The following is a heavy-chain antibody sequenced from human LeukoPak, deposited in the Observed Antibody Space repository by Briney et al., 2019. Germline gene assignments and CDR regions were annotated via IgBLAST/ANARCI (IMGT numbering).Heavy chain of an antibody. CDR2: MNPNSGNT. V-gene: IGHV1-8*01. CDR1: GYTFTSYD. Sequence: ASVKVSCKASGYTFTSYDINWVRQATGQGLEWMGWMNPNSGNTGYAQKFQGRVTMTRNTSISTAYMELSSLRSEDTAVCYCARGVAARPGYYYYYYMDVWGKGTTVTVSS. D-gene: IGHD6-6*01. J-gene: IGHJ6*03. CDR3: ARGVAARPGYYYYYYMDV.